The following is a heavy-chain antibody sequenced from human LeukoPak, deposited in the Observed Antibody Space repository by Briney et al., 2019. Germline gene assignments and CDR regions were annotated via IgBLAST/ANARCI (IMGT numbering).Heavy chain of an antibody. CDR2: IGSTGRT. V-gene: IGHV3-64D*06. D-gene: IGHD3-22*01. CDR1: GFTFNNYA. CDR3: VRGVGSSGFDY. Sequence: GGSLRLSCSASGFTFNNYALHWVHQAPGKGLESVSGIGSTGRTYYADSVKGRFTISRDDSKNTLYLQMSSLRTEDTAVYYCVRGVGSSGFDYWGQGTLVTVSS. J-gene: IGHJ4*02.